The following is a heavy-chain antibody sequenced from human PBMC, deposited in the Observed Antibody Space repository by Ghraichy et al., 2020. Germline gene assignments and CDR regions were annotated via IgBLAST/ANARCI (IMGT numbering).Heavy chain of an antibody. D-gene: IGHD1-26*01. CDR2: ISSSSSYI. V-gene: IGHV3-21*01. J-gene: IGHJ4*02. CDR3: ARERIRGSYFWY. Sequence: GSLRLSCAASGFTFSSYSMNWVRQAPGKGLEWVSSISSSSSYIYYADSVKGRFTISRDNAKNSLYLQMNSLRAEDTAVYYCARERIRGSYFWYWGQGTLVTVSS. CDR1: GFTFSSYS.